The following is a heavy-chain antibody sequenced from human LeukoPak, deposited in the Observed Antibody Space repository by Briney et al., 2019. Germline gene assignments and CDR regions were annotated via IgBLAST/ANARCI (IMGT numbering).Heavy chain of an antibody. D-gene: IGHD6-13*01. V-gene: IGHV3-23*01. CDR2: ISGSGGST. Sequence: GGSLRLSCVASGFTFSSYAMSWVRQAPGKGLEWVSAISGSGGSTYYADSVKGRFTISRDNSKNTLYLQMNSLRAEDTAVYYCAKPFRIAAAGYYFDYWGQGTLVTVSS. J-gene: IGHJ4*02. CDR1: GFTFSSYA. CDR3: AKPFRIAAAGYYFDY.